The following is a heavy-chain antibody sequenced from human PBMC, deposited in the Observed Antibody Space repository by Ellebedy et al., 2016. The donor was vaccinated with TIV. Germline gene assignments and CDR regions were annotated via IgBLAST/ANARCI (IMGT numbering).Heavy chain of an antibody. CDR1: GFTFSSYL. CDR3: ARENWTNDY. CDR2: IKQDGSEK. D-gene: IGHD1/OR15-1a*01. V-gene: IGHV3-7*01. J-gene: IGHJ4*02. Sequence: GESLKISCAASGFTFSSYLMSWVRQAPGKGLEWVANIKQDGSEKYYVDSVKGRFTMSRDNAKNSLYLQMNSVRAEDTAVYYCARENWTNDYWGQGTLVTVSS.